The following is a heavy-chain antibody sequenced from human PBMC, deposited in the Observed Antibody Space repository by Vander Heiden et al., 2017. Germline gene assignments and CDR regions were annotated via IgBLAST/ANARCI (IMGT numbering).Heavy chain of an antibody. CDR1: GFTFSRYA. J-gene: IGHJ4*02. Sequence: EVQLLESGGGLVQPGGSLRLSCAASGFTFSRYAMSWVRQAPGKGLEWVSAISGSGGSTYYADSVKGRFTISRDNSKNTLYLQINSLRAEDTAVYYCAKGGYSYGYWPGEYYFDYWGQGTLVTVSS. D-gene: IGHD5-18*01. CDR2: ISGSGGST. CDR3: AKGGYSYGYWPGEYYFDY. V-gene: IGHV3-23*01.